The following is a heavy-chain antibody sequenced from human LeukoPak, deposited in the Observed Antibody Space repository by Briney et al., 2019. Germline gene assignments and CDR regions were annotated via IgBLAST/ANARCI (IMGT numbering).Heavy chain of an antibody. J-gene: IGHJ3*02. D-gene: IGHD6-6*01. CDR2: IYTTGTA. CDR3: ARDHSSSSWMDSFEI. CDR1: GGSIGPYY. Sequence: PLETLSLTCIISGGSIGPYYWSWIRQAAGKGPEWIGRIYTTGTADYNPSLKGRVFLSVDTSKNQFSLKVTSVTAADTAVYYCARDHSSSSWMDSFEIWGPGTKVTVSS. V-gene: IGHV4-4*07.